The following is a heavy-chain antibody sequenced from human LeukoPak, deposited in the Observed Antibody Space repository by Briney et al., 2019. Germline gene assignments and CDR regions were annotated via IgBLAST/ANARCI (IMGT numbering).Heavy chain of an antibody. Sequence: PGGSLRLSXAASGFTFXXXXXXXVRQAPGXGLVWVSRINXDGSXXXXADSVKGRFTXXXXNAKNTLYLQMNSLRAEDTAVYYCTWDRTAFDIWGQGTMVTVSS. D-gene: IGHD1-26*01. CDR2: INXDGSXX. V-gene: IGHV3-74*01. CDR3: TWDRTAFDI. J-gene: IGHJ3*02. CDR1: GFTFXXXX.